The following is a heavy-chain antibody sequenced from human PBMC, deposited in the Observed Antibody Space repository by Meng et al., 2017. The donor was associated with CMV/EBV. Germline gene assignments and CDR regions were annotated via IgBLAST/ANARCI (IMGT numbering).Heavy chain of an antibody. D-gene: IGHD4-17*01. Sequence: VELVQSGADRRKPGASVKVSCKASGDTFTDYYMHWVRQAPGQGLEWMGCINPNSGDTNYAQKFQGRVTMTRDTSISTAYMELSRLRSDDTAVYYCTRDAHLTTVTPNWFDPWGQGTLVTVSS. V-gene: IGHV1-2*02. CDR1: GDTFTDYY. J-gene: IGHJ5*02. CDR2: INPNSGDT. CDR3: TRDAHLTTVTPNWFDP.